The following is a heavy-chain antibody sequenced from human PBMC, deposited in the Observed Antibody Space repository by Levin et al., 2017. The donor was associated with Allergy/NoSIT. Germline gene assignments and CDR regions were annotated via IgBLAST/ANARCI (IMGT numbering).Heavy chain of an antibody. CDR3: ARYYDFWSGYLKGFDY. D-gene: IGHD3-3*01. CDR1: GFTFSSYW. Sequence: GESLKISCAASGFTFSSYWMSWVRQAPGKGLEWVANIKQDGSEKYYVDSVKGRFTISRDNAKNSLYLQMNSLRAEDTAVYYCARYYDFWSGYLKGFDYWGQGTLVTVSS. CDR2: IKQDGSEK. J-gene: IGHJ4*02. V-gene: IGHV3-7*01.